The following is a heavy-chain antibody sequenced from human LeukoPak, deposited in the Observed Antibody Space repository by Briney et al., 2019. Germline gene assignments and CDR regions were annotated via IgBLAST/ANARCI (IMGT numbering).Heavy chain of an antibody. CDR3: ARARYNWKVPYFDY. CDR2: IYYSGST. D-gene: IGHD1-20*01. Sequence: PSETMSLSCTVAGGSISSYYWSWIRPPPGKGLEWIGYIYYSGSTNYNPSLKSRVTISVDTSKNQFSLKLSSMTAADTAVYYCARARYNWKVPYFDYWGQGTLVTVSS. J-gene: IGHJ4*02. CDR1: GGSISSYY. V-gene: IGHV4-59*01.